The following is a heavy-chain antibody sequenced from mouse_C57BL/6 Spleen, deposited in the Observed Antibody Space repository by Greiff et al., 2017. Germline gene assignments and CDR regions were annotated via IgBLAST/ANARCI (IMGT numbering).Heavy chain of an antibody. J-gene: IGHJ3*01. Sequence: QVQLQQSGAELVKPGASVKLSCKASGYTFTEYTIHWVQQRSGQGLEWIGWFYPGSGSIKYNEKFKDKATLTADKSSSTVYMELSRLTSEDSAVYFCARHEEEAYYYGSSFFAYWGQGTLVTVSA. CDR3: ARHEEEAYYYGSSFFAY. D-gene: IGHD1-1*01. CDR1: GYTFTEYT. CDR2: FYPGSGSI. V-gene: IGHV1-62-2*01.